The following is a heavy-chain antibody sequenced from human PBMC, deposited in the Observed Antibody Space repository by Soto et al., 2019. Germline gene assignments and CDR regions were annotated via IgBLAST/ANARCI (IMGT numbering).Heavy chain of an antibody. Sequence: XSVKVSCNAFGYSFTSYAMHWVRQAPGQRLEWMGWINAGNGNTKYSQKFQGRVTITRDTSASTAYMELSSLRSEDTAVYYCARTRKIADRPPAYGMDVWGQGTTVTVSS. CDR1: GYSFTSYA. CDR3: ARTRKIADRPPAYGMDV. CDR2: INAGNGNT. J-gene: IGHJ6*02. V-gene: IGHV1-3*01. D-gene: IGHD6-6*01.